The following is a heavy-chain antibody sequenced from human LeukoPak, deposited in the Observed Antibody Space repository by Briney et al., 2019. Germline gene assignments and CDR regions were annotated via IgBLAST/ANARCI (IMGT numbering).Heavy chain of an antibody. J-gene: IGHJ6*04. CDR2: IIPIFGTA. V-gene: IGHV1-69*01. Sequence: SVKVSCKASGGTFSSYAISWVRQAPGQGLEWMGGIIPIFGTANYAQKFQGRVTITADESTSTAYMELSSLRSEDTAVYYCARGAQCSSTSCYAYYYGMDVWGKGTTVTVSS. CDR1: GGTFSSYA. CDR3: ARGAQCSSTSCYAYYYGMDV. D-gene: IGHD2-2*01.